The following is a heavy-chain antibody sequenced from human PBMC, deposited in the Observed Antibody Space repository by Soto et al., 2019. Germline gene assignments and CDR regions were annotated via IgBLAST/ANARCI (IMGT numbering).Heavy chain of an antibody. J-gene: IGHJ4*02. CDR3: AREGVERRRWYDDY. D-gene: IGHD6-13*01. CDR1: GGSISSGGYY. V-gene: IGHV4-31*03. CDR2: IYYSGST. Sequence: SETLSLTCTVSGGSISSGGYYWSWIRQHPGKGLEWIGYIYYSGSTYYNPSLKSRVTISVDTSKNQFSLKLSSVTAADTAVYYCAREGVERRRWYDDYWGQGTLVTVSS.